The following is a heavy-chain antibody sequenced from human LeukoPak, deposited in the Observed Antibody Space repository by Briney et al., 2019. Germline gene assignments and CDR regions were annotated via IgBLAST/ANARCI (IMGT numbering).Heavy chain of an antibody. Sequence: PSETLSLTCTVSGGSISSYYWSWIRQPPWKGLEWIGHIYYSGSTNYNPSLKSRVTISVDTSKNQFSLKLSSVTAADTAVYHCAREPPGGSGGRWFDYWGQGTLVTVSS. CDR1: GGSISSYY. D-gene: IGHD6-19*01. CDR2: IYYSGST. J-gene: IGHJ4*02. CDR3: AREPPGGSGGRWFDY. V-gene: IGHV4-59*01.